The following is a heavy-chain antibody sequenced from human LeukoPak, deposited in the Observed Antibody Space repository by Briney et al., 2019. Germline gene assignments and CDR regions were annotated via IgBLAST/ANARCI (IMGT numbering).Heavy chain of an antibody. J-gene: IGHJ4*02. CDR2: ISGSGGST. V-gene: IGHV3-23*01. CDR1: GFTFSSYA. D-gene: IGHD2-2*01. CDR3: AKGLIFSPPIVVVPAAPGDY. Sequence: PGGSLRLSCAASGFTFSSYAMSWVRQAPGKGLEWVSAISGSGGSTYYADSAKGRFTISRDNSKNTLYLQMNSLRAEDTAVYYCAKGLIFSPPIVVVPAAPGDYWGQGTLVTVSS.